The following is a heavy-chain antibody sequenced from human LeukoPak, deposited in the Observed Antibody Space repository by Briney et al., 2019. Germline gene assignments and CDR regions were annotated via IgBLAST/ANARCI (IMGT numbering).Heavy chain of an antibody. Sequence: GGSLRLSCAASGFTFSSYWMSWVRQAPGKGLEWVANIKQEGSEKQYVDSVKGRFTISRDNAKNSLYLQMNSLRAEDTAMYYCARAGQEWFGELGFDSWGQGTLVTVSS. V-gene: IGHV3-7*01. CDR2: IKQEGSEK. CDR3: ARAGQEWFGELGFDS. CDR1: GFTFSSYW. J-gene: IGHJ4*02. D-gene: IGHD3-10*01.